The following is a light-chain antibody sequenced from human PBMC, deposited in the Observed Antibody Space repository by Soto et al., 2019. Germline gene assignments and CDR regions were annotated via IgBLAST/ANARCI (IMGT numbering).Light chain of an antibody. CDR3: QQRSNWRIT. Sequence: EIVLTQSPATLSLSPGERATLSCRASQSVSSYLAWYQQKPGQAPRLLIYDASNRATGIPARFCGSGSGTDFTLTISSLEPEDFAVYYCQQRSNWRITFGQGTRLEIK. V-gene: IGKV3-11*01. J-gene: IGKJ5*01. CDR2: DAS. CDR1: QSVSSY.